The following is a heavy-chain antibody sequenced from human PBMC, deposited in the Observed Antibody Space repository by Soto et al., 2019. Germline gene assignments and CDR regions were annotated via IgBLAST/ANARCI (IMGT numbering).Heavy chain of an antibody. Sequence: SETLSLTCAVYGGSFSGYYWTWIRQPPGTGLEWIGEINHSGSTNYNPSLKSRVTISVDTSKNQFSLKLTSVTAADTAVYYCARDEITGLFDYWGQGTLVTVSS. CDR3: ARDEITGLFDY. CDR1: GGSFSGYY. D-gene: IGHD2-8*02. V-gene: IGHV4-34*01. J-gene: IGHJ4*02. CDR2: INHSGST.